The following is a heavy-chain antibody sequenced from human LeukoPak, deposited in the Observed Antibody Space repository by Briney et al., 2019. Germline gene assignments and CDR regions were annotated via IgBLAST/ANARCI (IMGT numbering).Heavy chain of an antibody. Sequence: PGGSLRLSCAASGFTFSRFWMSWVRQAPGKGLEWVSGINWNGGSTGYADSVKGRFTISRDNAKNSLYLQMNSLRAEDTALYYCARSGDGYLDWGQGTLVTVSS. CDR1: GFTFSRFW. J-gene: IGHJ4*02. D-gene: IGHD5-24*01. CDR2: INWNGGST. V-gene: IGHV3-20*04. CDR3: ARSGDGYLD.